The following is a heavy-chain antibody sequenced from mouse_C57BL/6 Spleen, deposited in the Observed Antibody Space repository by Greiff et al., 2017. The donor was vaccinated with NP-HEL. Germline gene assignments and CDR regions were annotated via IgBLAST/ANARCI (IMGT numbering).Heavy chain of an antibody. J-gene: IGHJ1*03. CDR2: IDPSASYT. Sequence: QVQLQQPGAELVKPGASVKLSCKASGYTFTSYWMQWVKQRPGQGLEWIGEIDPSASYTNDNQKFKGKATLTVDTSSSTASRQLSSLTSEDSAVYYWARFDEGSSYWYFDVWGTGTTVTVSS. CDR3: ARFDEGSSYWYFDV. CDR1: GYTFTSYW. V-gene: IGHV1-50*01. D-gene: IGHD1-1*01.